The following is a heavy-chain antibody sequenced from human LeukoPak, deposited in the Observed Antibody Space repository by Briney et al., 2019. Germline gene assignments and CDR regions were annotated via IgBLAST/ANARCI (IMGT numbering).Heavy chain of an antibody. CDR3: ARDGGYCSTSDCPRWFDP. V-gene: IGHV3-11*01. J-gene: IGHJ5*02. CDR1: GFTFSDYY. Sequence: GGSLRLSCAASGFTFSDYYMNWIRQAPGKGLEWVSYISASGSTIYYADSVKGRFTISRDNAKNSLFLQMNSLGAEDTAVYYCARDGGYCSTSDCPRWFDPWGQGTLVTVSS. D-gene: IGHD2-2*03. CDR2: ISASGSTI.